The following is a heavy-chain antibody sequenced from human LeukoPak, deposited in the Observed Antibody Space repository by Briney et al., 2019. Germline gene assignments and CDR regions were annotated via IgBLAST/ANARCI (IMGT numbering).Heavy chain of an antibody. CDR2: INPNSGGT. CDR3: AREEDDAFDI. Sequence: GASVKVSCKASGYTFTSYGISWVRQAPGQGLEWMGWINPNSGGTNYAQKFQGRVTMTRDTSISTAYMELSRLRSDDTAVYYCAREEDDAFDIWGQGTMVTVSS. CDR1: GYTFTSYG. V-gene: IGHV1-2*02. J-gene: IGHJ3*02.